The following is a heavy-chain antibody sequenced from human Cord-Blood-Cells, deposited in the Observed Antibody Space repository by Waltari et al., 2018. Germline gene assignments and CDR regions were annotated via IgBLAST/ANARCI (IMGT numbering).Heavy chain of an antibody. Sequence: EVQLVESGGGLVQPGGSLRLSCAASGFTLSSYWMSWVRQAPGKGLEWVANIKQDGSEKYYVDSVKGRFTISRDNAKNSLYLQMNSLRAEDTAVYYCARAKSGSYAWGQGTLVTVSS. CDR1: GFTLSSYW. CDR3: ARAKSGSYA. D-gene: IGHD1-26*01. V-gene: IGHV3-7*05. J-gene: IGHJ5*02. CDR2: IKQDGSEK.